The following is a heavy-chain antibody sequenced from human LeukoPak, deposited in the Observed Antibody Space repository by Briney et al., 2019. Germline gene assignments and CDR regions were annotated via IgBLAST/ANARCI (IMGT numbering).Heavy chain of an antibody. J-gene: IGHJ4*02. CDR3: TRGRWWLPY. V-gene: IGHV3-30*04. CDR1: GFTFSDFA. CDR2: ISYDGTIQ. Sequence: GGSLRPSCAASGFTFSDFALHWVRQAPGKGLEWVAVISYDGTIQYYGESVKGRFTISRDDSKSTVYLQLNSLRHDDTGIYYCTRGRWWLPYWGQGTMVTVSS. D-gene: IGHD2-15*01.